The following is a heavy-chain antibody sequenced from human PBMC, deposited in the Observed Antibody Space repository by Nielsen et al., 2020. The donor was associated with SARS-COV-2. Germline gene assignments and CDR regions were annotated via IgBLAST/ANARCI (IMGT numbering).Heavy chain of an antibody. CDR3: ARGGSDYDFWSGYSLPDY. V-gene: IGHV3-30*04. CDR1: GFTFSSYA. CDR2: ISYDGSNK. Sequence: GGSLRLSCAASGFTFSSYAMHWVRQAPGKGLEWVAVISYDGSNKYYADSVKGRFTISRDNAKNSLYLQMNSLRAEDTAVYYCARGGSDYDFWSGYSLPDYWGQGTLVTVSS. D-gene: IGHD3-3*01. J-gene: IGHJ4*02.